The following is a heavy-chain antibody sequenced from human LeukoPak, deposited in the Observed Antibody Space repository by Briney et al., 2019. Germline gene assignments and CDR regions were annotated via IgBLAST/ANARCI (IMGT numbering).Heavy chain of an antibody. CDR1: GYTFTGYY. CDR3: ATDSRPIFGVVMYYYYGMDV. Sequence: ASVKVSCKASGYTFTGYYMHWVRQAPGQGLEWMGWINPNSGGTNYAQKFQGRVTMTRDTSISTAYMELSSLRSEDTAVYYCATDSRPIFGVVMYYYYGMDVWGQGTTVTVSS. V-gene: IGHV1-2*02. CDR2: INPNSGGT. D-gene: IGHD3-3*01. J-gene: IGHJ6*02.